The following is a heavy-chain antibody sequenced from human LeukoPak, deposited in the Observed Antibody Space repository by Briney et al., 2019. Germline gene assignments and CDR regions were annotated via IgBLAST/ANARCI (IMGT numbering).Heavy chain of an antibody. Sequence: SETLSLTCAVSGRFISSSNWWSWVRQPPGKGLEWIGEIYHSGSTNYSPSLKSRLTISVDKSKNQFSLKLSSVTAADTAVHYCASSYGDYLAFDIWGQGTMVTVSS. CDR3: ASSYGDYLAFDI. J-gene: IGHJ3*02. CDR2: IYHSGST. D-gene: IGHD4-17*01. V-gene: IGHV4-4*02. CDR1: GRFISSSNW.